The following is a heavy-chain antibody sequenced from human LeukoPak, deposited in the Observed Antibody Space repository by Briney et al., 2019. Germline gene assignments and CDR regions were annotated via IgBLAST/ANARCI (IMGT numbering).Heavy chain of an antibody. CDR3: VKDIVPYDSIWGPFDF. D-gene: IGHD3-16*01. V-gene: IGHV3-64D*06. CDR2: IGGDGSSP. J-gene: IGHJ4*02. CDR1: AFTFSDYA. Sequence: GGSLRLSCSPSAFTFSDYAMYWVRQAPGKGLEYVSSIGGDGSSPYYADSVKGRFTISRDNSKNTLYLHMSSLRTEDTALYYCVKDIVPYDSIWGPFDFWGQGTLVTVSS.